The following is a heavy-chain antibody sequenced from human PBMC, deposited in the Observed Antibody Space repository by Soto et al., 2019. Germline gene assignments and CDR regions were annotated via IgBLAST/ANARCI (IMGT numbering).Heavy chain of an antibody. J-gene: IGHJ4*02. D-gene: IGHD3-16*01. V-gene: IGHV3-23*01. CDR2: ISATGGGT. CDR3: AKDRRAGGSSAFYFDF. CDR1: GFKFSNYA. Sequence: GGSLRLSCAASGFKFSNYAMSWVRQAPGKGLEWVSLISATGGGTYYADSVKGRFTISRDNSHNTLYLQVHSLTAEDTAVYYCAKDRRAGGSSAFYFDFWGQGAQVTVSS.